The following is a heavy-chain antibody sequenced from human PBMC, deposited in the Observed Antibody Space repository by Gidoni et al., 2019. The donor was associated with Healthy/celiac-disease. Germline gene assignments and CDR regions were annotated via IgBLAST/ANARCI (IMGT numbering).Heavy chain of an antibody. Sequence: GSLKLSCAASGFTFSGSAMHWVRQASGKGLEWVGRIRSKANSYATAYAASVKGRFTISRDDSKNTAYLQMNSLKTEDTAVYYCTSGVTVTYYYYGMDVWGQGTTVTVSS. CDR3: TSGVTVTYYYYGMDV. CDR1: GFTFSGSA. V-gene: IGHV3-73*01. CDR2: IRSKANSYAT. J-gene: IGHJ6*02. D-gene: IGHD4-4*01.